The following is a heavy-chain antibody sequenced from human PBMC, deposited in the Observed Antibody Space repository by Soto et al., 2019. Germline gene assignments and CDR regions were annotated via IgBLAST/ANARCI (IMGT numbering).Heavy chain of an antibody. CDR1: GYTFTSYG. V-gene: IGHV1-18*01. D-gene: IGHD3-9*01. CDR2: ISAYNGNT. Sequence: ASVKVSCKASGYTFTSYGISWVRQAPGQGLEWMGWISAYNGNTNYAQKLQGRVTMTTDTSTSTAYMELRSLRSDDTAVYYCARIVERYFDWLLLDDWFDPWGQGTLVTVSS. CDR3: ARIVERYFDWLLLDDWFDP. J-gene: IGHJ5*02.